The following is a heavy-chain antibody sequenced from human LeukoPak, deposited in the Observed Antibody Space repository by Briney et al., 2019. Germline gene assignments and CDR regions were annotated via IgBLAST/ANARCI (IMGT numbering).Heavy chain of an antibody. D-gene: IGHD3-10*01. CDR1: GGSISSYY. CDR3: ARVANYYYFDN. J-gene: IGHJ4*02. Sequence: PSETLSPTCTVSGGSISSYYWSWIRQPPGKGLEWIGYIYYSGSTNYNPSLKSRVTISVDTSKNQFSLKLSSVTAADTAVYYCARVANYYYFDNWGQGILVTVSS. CDR2: IYYSGST. V-gene: IGHV4-59*01.